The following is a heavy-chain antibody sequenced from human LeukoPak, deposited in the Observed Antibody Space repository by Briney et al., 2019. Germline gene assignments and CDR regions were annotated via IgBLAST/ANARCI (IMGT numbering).Heavy chain of an antibody. D-gene: IGHD3-9*01. Sequence: PGGSLRLSCAASGFTFSSYWMSWVRQAPGKGLEWVANIKQDGSEKYYVDSVKGRFTISRDNAKNSLYLQMNSLRAEDTAVYYCARAVRYFDYLLGPPDYWGQGTLVTVSS. CDR1: GFTFSSYW. J-gene: IGHJ4*02. V-gene: IGHV3-7*01. CDR3: ARAVRYFDYLLGPPDY. CDR2: IKQDGSEK.